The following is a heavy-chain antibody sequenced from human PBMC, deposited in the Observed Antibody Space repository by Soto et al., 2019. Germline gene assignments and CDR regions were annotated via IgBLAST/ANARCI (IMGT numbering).Heavy chain of an antibody. CDR3: TRRKNDDIRFYYYYGLDV. D-gene: IGHD3-9*01. V-gene: IGHV3-73*01. CDR1: GFTFSGSA. J-gene: IGHJ6*02. Sequence: EVQLVESGGGLVQPGWSLKLSCAASGFTFSGSAMHWVRQASGKGLEWIGRIRSKANSYATAYAASVKGRFTISRDDSKNTAYLQLNSLKTEDTAIYYCTRRKNDDIRFYYYYGLDVWGQGTTVTVSS. CDR2: IRSKANSYAT.